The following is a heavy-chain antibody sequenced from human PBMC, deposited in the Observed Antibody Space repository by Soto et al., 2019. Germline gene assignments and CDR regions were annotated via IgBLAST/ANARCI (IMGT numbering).Heavy chain of an antibody. D-gene: IGHD6-19*01. CDR2: ISTFHGSI. Sequence: QVQLVQSGGEVKKPGASVKVSCKAAGYTFTSHGISWVRQAPGQGLEWMGWISTFHGSINYAQKFQGRVTMTTDTTTSTAYMELRSLRDDGTAVYYCAAFYNSGWPRGYFEYWGQVTPVTVSA. CDR3: AAFYNSGWPRGYFEY. J-gene: IGHJ4*02. V-gene: IGHV1-18*01. CDR1: GYTFTSHG.